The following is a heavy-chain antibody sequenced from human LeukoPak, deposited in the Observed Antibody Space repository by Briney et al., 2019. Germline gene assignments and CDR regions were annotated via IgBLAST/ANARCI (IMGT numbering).Heavy chain of an antibody. D-gene: IGHD3-16*01. CDR2: MHYSGST. CDR3: ATYRGGGPPEY. Sequence: KPSETVSLTCTVSGVSISGSIYYWGWIRQPPGKGLEWIATMHYSGSTYYNPSLKSRVIISVDTSKNQVPLKLTSVLAAATAVYYYATYRGGGPPEYWGQGTLVTVSS. V-gene: IGHV4-39*01. J-gene: IGHJ4*02. CDR1: GVSISGSIYY.